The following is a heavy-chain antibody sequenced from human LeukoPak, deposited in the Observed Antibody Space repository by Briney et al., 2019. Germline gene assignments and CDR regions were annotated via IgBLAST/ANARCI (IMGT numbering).Heavy chain of an antibody. D-gene: IGHD3-10*01. Sequence: GGSLRLSCAASGFSVSKNYMSWVRQAPGKGLEWVSVIYGAGKTHYADSVKGRFNISRDNSKNTLYLLMNSLRAEDTAVYYCARDTYYGSGSYYRYTFDSWGQGTMVTVSS. V-gene: IGHV3-53*01. CDR2: IYGAGKT. J-gene: IGHJ4*02. CDR3: ARDTYYGSGSYYRYTFDS. CDR1: GFSVSKNY.